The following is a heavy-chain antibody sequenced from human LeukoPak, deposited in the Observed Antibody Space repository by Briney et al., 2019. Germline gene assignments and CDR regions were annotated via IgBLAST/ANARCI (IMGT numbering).Heavy chain of an antibody. CDR2: IYSGGST. CDR1: GFIVSNKY. V-gene: IGHV3-53*01. J-gene: IGHJ4*02. Sequence: PGRSLRLSCAASGFIVSNKYMSWVRQAPGKGPEWVSVIYSGGSTYYADSVKGRFTISRDNSKSTLYIQMNSLRAEDTAVYYCARAKPKNMVRGLIMRRESRYYFDYWGQGTLVTVSS. CDR3: ARAKPKNMVRGLIMRRESRYYFDY. D-gene: IGHD3-10*01.